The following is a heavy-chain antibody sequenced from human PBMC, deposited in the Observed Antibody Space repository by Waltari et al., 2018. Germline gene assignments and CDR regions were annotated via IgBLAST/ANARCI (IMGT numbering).Heavy chain of an antibody. CDR2: INVDGGYI. Sequence: EVHLVESGGGLVQPGGSLRLSCAASGFSFGDYWMHWVRQVPGRGLEWGSRINVDGGYISYADSGRGRFTISRDNAESTVYLHLNNLRVDDTAVYFCARKGGTGYPYGPFYYDHWGQGTLVNVSS. V-gene: IGHV3-74*01. D-gene: IGHD3-9*01. CDR3: ARKGGTGYPYGPFYYDH. J-gene: IGHJ4*02. CDR1: GFSFGDYW.